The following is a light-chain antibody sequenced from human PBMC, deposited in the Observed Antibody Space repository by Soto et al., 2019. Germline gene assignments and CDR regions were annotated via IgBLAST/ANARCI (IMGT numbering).Light chain of an antibody. V-gene: IGLV1-40*01. CDR2: GNS. CDR1: SSNIGAGYV. Sequence: QSVLTQPPSVSGAPGQRVTISCTGSSSNIGAGYVVHWYQQLPGTAXXXXXYGNSXXPSXVXXXXXXSXXXXXXXXXXXXLXAEDEADYYCQSYDSSLSGSVFGGGTKLTVL. CDR3: QSYDSSLSGSV. J-gene: IGLJ2*01.